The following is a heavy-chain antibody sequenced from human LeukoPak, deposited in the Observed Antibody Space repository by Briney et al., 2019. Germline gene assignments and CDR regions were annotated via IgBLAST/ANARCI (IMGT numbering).Heavy chain of an antibody. V-gene: IGHV6-1*01. CDR2: TYYRSKWSN. D-gene: IGHD1-26*01. CDR3: ARGGSGGCRLGPTCAFDP. Sequence: SQTPSLTCAISGDSVSSNSGAWNWIRQSPSRGLEWLGRTYYRSKWSNDYAVSVRSRITINADTSKNQFSLQLNSVTPEDTAVYYCARGGSGGCRLGPTCAFDPWGQGTLVTVSA. J-gene: IGHJ5*02. CDR1: GDSVSSNSGA.